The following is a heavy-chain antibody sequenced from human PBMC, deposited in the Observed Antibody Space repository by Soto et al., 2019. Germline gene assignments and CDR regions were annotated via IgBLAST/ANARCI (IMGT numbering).Heavy chain of an antibody. CDR3: ATVPPGVMGDYYYMDV. D-gene: IGHD3-16*01. Sequence: ASVKVSCKVSGYTLTELSMHWVRQAPGKGLEWMGGFDPEDGETIYAQKFQGRVTMTEDTSTDTAYMELSSLRSEDTAVYYCATVPPGVMGDYYYMDVWGKGTTVTVSS. CDR1: GYTLTELS. V-gene: IGHV1-24*01. CDR2: FDPEDGET. J-gene: IGHJ6*03.